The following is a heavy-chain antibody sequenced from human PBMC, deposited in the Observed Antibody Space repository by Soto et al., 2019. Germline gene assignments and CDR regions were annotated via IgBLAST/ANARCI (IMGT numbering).Heavy chain of an antibody. D-gene: IGHD3-9*01. V-gene: IGHV1-69*13. CDR1: GGTFSSYA. J-gene: IGHJ6*02. Sequence: SVKVSCKASGGTFSSYAISWVLQAPGQGLEWMGGIIPIFGTANYAQKFQGRVTITADESTSTAYMELSSLRSEDTAVYYCARDRVDDILTGYLAPGYYYGMDVWGQGTTVTVSS. CDR2: IIPIFGTA. CDR3: ARDRVDDILTGYLAPGYYYGMDV.